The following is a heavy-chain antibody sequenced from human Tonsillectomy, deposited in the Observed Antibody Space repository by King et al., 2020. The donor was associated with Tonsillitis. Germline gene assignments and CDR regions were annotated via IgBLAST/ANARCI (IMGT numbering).Heavy chain of an antibody. Sequence: VQLVESGGVVVQPGGSLRLSCVASGFTFDDYTMHWVRQAPGKGLEWVSLITRDGGSTYYGDSVKGRFTISRDNSKNSLYLQMNSLRSEDTAFYYCAKEQKKYFEAWGQGTLVTVSS. J-gene: IGHJ4*02. CDR1: GFTFDDYT. D-gene: IGHD2/OR15-2a*01. V-gene: IGHV3-43*01. CDR3: AKEQKKYFEA. CDR2: ITRDGGST.